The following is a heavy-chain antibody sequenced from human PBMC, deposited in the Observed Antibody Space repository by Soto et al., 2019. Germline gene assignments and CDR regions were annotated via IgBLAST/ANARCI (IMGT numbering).Heavy chain of an antibody. Sequence: GASVKVSCKASGYTFTSYGISWVRQAPGQGLEWMGWISAYNGNTNYAQKLQGRVTMTTDTSTSTAYMELRSLRSDDTAVYYCARAPYSSGWYLSRWWFDPWGQGTLVTVS. V-gene: IGHV1-18*04. CDR2: ISAYNGNT. D-gene: IGHD6-19*01. J-gene: IGHJ5*02. CDR3: ARAPYSSGWYLSRWWFDP. CDR1: GYTFTSYG.